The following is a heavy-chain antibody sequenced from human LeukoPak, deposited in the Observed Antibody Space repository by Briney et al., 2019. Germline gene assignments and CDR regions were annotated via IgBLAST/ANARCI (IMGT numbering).Heavy chain of an antibody. J-gene: IGHJ5*02. CDR3: ARQRDYYDSSGYYSGWFDP. D-gene: IGHD3-22*01. Sequence: SETLSPTCTVSGGSISSYYWSWIRQPPGKGLEWIGYIYYSGSTNYNPSLKSRVTISVDTSKNQFSLKLSSVTAADTAVYYCARQRDYYDSSGYYSGWFDPWGQGTLVTVSS. CDR2: IYYSGST. V-gene: IGHV4-59*08. CDR1: GGSISSYY.